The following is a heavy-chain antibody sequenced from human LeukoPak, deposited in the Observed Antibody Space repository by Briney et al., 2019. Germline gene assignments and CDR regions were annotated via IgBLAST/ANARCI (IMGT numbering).Heavy chain of an antibody. J-gene: IGHJ4*02. CDR2: INHSGSS. CDR3: ARGSFRGATDY. V-gene: IGHV4-34*01. Sequence: SETLSLTCAVYGASFRGYCWSWIRQSPGKGLEWIGEINHSGSSNYNPSLKSRVTILVDTSKNQFSLMVTSVTAADTAVYYCARGSFRGATDYWGQGTLVTVSS. D-gene: IGHD4/OR15-4a*01. CDR1: GASFRGYC.